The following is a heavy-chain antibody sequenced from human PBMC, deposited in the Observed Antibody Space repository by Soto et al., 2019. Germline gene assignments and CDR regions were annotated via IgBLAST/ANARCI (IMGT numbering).Heavy chain of an antibody. Sequence: SETLSLTCAVYGGSFSGYYWSWIRQPPGKGLEWIGEINHSGSTNYNPSLKSRVTISVDTSKNQFSLKLSSVTAADTAVYYCAGFWSGYYRDYWGQGTLVTVSS. CDR1: GGSFSGYY. D-gene: IGHD3-3*01. J-gene: IGHJ4*02. CDR2: INHSGST. CDR3: AGFWSGYYRDY. V-gene: IGHV4-34*01.